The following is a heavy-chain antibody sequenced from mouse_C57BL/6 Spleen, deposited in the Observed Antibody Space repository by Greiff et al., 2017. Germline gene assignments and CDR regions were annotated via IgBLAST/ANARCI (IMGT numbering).Heavy chain of an antibody. V-gene: IGHV1-72*01. CDR3: ARVGELLWSIFDD. Sequence: QVQLQQPGAELVKPGASVKLSCKASGYTFTSYWMHWVKQRPGRGLEWIGRIDPNSGGTKYNEKFKSKATLTVDKPSSTAYMQLSSLTSEDSAVYDGARVGELLWSIFDDWGQGTTLTVSS. CDR2: IDPNSGGT. D-gene: IGHD2-1*01. J-gene: IGHJ2*01. CDR1: GYTFTSYW.